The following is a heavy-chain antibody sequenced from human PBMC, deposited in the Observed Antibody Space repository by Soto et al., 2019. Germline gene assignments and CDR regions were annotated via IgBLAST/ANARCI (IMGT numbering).Heavy chain of an antibody. D-gene: IGHD3-22*01. Sequence: QITLKESGPTLVKPTQTLTLTCTFSGFSLSSSGVGVGWIRQAPGKALEWLALIYWDDNKRYSPILKRRLTITKDTSKNQVVLTMTNMDPVDTATYNCAHSPPGDYDTSGYHFDYWGQGTLVTVSS. J-gene: IGHJ4*02. V-gene: IGHV2-5*02. CDR2: IYWDDNK. CDR1: GFSLSSSGVG. CDR3: AHSPPGDYDTSGYHFDY.